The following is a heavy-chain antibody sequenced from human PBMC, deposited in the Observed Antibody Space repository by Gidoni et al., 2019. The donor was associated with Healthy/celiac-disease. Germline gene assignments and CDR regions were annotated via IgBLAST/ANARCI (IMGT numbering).Heavy chain of an antibody. J-gene: IGHJ6*02. D-gene: IGHD2-2*01. CDR1: GFTFSSSA. CDR2: ISYDGSNK. CDR3: ARERCSSTSCYYYYYGMDV. V-gene: IGHV3-30*01. Sequence: QVQLVESGGGVVQPGRSLRLSCAASGFTFSSSAMHWVRQAPGKGLEWVAVISYDGSNKYYADSVKGRFTISRDNSKNTLYLQMNSLRAEDTAVYYCARERCSSTSCYYYYYGMDVWGQGTTVTVSS.